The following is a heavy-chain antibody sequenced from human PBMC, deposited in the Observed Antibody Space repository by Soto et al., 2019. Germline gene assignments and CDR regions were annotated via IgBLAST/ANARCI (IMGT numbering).Heavy chain of an antibody. D-gene: IGHD3-22*01. CDR2: INHSGST. CDR3: ARVGGQDYYDSSGYYDNWFDP. Sequence: RSLTCAVYGGSFSGYYWSWIRQPPGKGLEWIGEINHSGSTNYNPSLKSRVTISVDTSKNQFSLKLSSVTAADTAVYYCARVGGQDYYDSSGYYDNWFDPWGQGTLVTVSS. V-gene: IGHV4-34*01. CDR1: GGSFSGYY. J-gene: IGHJ5*02.